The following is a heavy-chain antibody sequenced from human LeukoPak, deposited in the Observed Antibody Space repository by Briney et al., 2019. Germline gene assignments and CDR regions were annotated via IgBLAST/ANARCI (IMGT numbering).Heavy chain of an antibody. CDR3: ARARLTSGYLNLDY. D-gene: IGHD3-22*01. Sequence: VASVKVSCKASGYTFTGYYMHWVRQAPGQGLEWMGWINPNSGGTNYAQKFQGRVTMTRDTSISTAYMELSRLRSDDTAVYYCARARLTSGYLNLDYWGQGTLVTVSS. J-gene: IGHJ4*02. CDR1: GYTFTGYY. CDR2: INPNSGGT. V-gene: IGHV1-2*02.